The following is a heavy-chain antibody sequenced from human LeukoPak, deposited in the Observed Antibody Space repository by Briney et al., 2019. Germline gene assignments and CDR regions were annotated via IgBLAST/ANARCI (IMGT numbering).Heavy chain of an antibody. J-gene: IGHJ5*02. V-gene: IGHV1-2*02. CDR2: INPNSGGT. CDR1: GYTFTGCY. CDR3: ALIVVVPAAEFWFDP. Sequence: GASVKVSFKASGYTFTGCYMHWVRQAPGQGLEWMGWINPNSGGTNCAQKFQGRVTMTRDTSISTAYMELSRLRSDDTAVYYCALIVVVPAAEFWFDPWGQGTLVTVSS. D-gene: IGHD2-2*01.